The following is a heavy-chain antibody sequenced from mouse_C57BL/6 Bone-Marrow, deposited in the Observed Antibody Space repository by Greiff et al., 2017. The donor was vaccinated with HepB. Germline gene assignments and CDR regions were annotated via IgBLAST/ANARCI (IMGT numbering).Heavy chain of an antibody. CDR3: VRQSTVVAYWYFDV. D-gene: IGHD1-1*01. J-gene: IGHJ1*03. V-gene: IGHV10-1*01. CDR1: GFSFNTYA. CDR2: IRSKSNNYAT. Sequence: VQLKESGGGLVQPKGSLKLSCAASGFSFNTYAMNWVRQAPGKGLEWVARIRSKSNNYATYYADSVKDRFTISRDDSESMLYLQMNNLKTEDTAMYYCVRQSTVVAYWYFDVWGTGTTVTVSS.